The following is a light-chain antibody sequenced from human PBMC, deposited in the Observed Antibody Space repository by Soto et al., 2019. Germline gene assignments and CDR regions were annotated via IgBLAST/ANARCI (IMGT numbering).Light chain of an antibody. V-gene: IGKV1-5*01. CDR3: HKYNRYTGPK. J-gene: IGKJ4*01. Sequence: PSTLSASVGDRVTITCRSSQSISSWLAWYQQKPGKAPKLLIYDASSLESGATSRLSGSGSGTEFTIHISSLKHDDFEHYHSHKYNRYTGPKFRGGTQV. CDR1: QSISSW. CDR2: DAS.